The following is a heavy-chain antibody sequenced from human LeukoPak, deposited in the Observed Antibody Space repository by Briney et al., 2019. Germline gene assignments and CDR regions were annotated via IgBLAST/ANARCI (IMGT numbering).Heavy chain of an antibody. D-gene: IGHD1-26*01. CDR2: IKQDGSEK. J-gene: IGHJ3*02. CDR3: ARARTRYSGSYGGAFDI. V-gene: IGHV3-7*01. Sequence: GGSLRLSCAASGFTFSSFWMSWVRQAPGKGLEWVANIKQDGSEKYYVDSVKGRFTISRDNAKNSLYLQMNSLRAEDTAVYYCARARTRYSGSYGGAFDIWGQGTMVTVSS. CDR1: GFTFSSFW.